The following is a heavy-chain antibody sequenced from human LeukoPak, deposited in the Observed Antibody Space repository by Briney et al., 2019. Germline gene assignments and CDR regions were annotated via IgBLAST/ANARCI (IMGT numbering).Heavy chain of an antibody. D-gene: IGHD3-3*01. CDR1: GFTFDDYA. J-gene: IGHJ4*02. CDR2: ISGSGGST. CDR3: AKRQNYDFWSGYETAKYYFDY. V-gene: IGHV3-23*01. Sequence: GRSLRLSCAASGFTFDDYAMHWVRQAPGKGLEWVSAISGSGGSTYYADSVKGRFTISRDNSKNTLYLQMNSLRAEDTAVYYCAKRQNYDFWSGYETAKYYFDYWGQGTLVTVSS.